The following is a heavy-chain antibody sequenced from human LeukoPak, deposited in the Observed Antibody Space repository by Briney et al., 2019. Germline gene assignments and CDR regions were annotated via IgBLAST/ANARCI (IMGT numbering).Heavy chain of an antibody. CDR1: GFTFSSYS. CDR2: ISSSSSTI. Sequence: GGSLRLSCAASGFTFSSYSMNWVRQAPGKGLEWVSYISSSSSTIFYADSVKGRFTISRDNAKNSLYLQMHSLRDEDTAVCYCARAWYSWGYYFDYWGQGTLVTVSS. CDR3: ARAWYSWGYYFDY. J-gene: IGHJ4*02. D-gene: IGHD1-26*01. V-gene: IGHV3-48*02.